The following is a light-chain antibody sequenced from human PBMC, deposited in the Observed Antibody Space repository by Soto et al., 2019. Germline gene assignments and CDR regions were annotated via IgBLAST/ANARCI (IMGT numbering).Light chain of an antibody. V-gene: IGKV2-28*01. CDR2: GAS. CDR3: QRHTSSPWT. J-gene: IGKJ1*01. CDR1: QNLLHSNGYNY. Sequence: DIVMTQSPLSLPVTPGEPASISCRSSQNLLHSNGYNYVDWYQQKPGQAPRLLIYGASSRATGIPDRFSGSGSGTDFTLTISRLEPEDFAVYFCQRHTSSPWTFGQGTKVEIK.